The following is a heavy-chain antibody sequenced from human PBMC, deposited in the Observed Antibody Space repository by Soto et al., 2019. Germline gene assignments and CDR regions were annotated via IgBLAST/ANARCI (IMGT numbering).Heavy chain of an antibody. V-gene: IGHV3-74*01. Sequence: PGGSLRLSCAASGFTFSSYWMHWVRQAPGKGLVWVSLINSDGSSTSYADSVKGRFTIARDNAKNTLYLQMNSLRSEDTAVYFCARDQGPYYDFWSGYNWFDPWGQGTLVTVSS. CDR2: INSDGSST. J-gene: IGHJ5*02. D-gene: IGHD3-3*01. CDR1: GFTFSSYW. CDR3: ARDQGPYYDFWSGYNWFDP.